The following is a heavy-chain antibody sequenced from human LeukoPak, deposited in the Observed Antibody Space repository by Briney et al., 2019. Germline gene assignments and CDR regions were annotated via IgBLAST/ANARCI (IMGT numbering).Heavy chain of an antibody. CDR2: ISGSGGSS. Sequence: GGSLRLSCAASGFTFSSYAMSWVRQAPGNGLEWVSAISGSGGSSYYAVSVKGRFTISRDNSKNTMYLQMNSLRAEDTAVYDCAKDWGDYGDYGNDYWGQGTLVTVSS. V-gene: IGHV3-23*01. D-gene: IGHD4-17*01. J-gene: IGHJ4*02. CDR3: AKDWGDYGDYGNDY. CDR1: GFTFSSYA.